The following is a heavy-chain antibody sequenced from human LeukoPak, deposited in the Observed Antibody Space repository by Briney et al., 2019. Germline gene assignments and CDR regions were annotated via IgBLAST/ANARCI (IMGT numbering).Heavy chain of an antibody. D-gene: IGHD3-10*02. CDR2: ISSSGSTI. CDR3: AELGITMIGGV. CDR1: GFTFISYE. V-gene: IGHV3-48*03. J-gene: IGHJ6*04. Sequence: GGSLRLSCAASGFTFISYEMNWVRQAPGKGLEWVSYISSSGSTIYYADSVKGRFTISRDNAKNSLYLQMNSLRAEDTAVYYCAELGITMIGGVWGKGTTVTVSS.